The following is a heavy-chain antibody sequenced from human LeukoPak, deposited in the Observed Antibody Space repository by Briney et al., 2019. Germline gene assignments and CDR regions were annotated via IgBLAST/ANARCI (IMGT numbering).Heavy chain of an antibody. V-gene: IGHV4-30-4*01. CDR2: IYYSGST. D-gene: IGHD3-22*01. CDR3: ASSTMIVGGAAFDI. CDR1: GGSISSGDYY. J-gene: IGHJ3*02. Sequence: SETLSLTCTVSGGSISSGDYYWSWIRQPPGKGLEWIGYIYYSGSTYYNPSLKSRVTISVDTSKNQFSLKLSSVTAADTAVYYCASSTMIVGGAAFDIWGQGTMVTVSS.